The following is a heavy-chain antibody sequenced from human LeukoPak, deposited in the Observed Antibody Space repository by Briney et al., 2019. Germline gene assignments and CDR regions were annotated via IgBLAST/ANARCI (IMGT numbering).Heavy chain of an antibody. Sequence: SETLSLTCTVSGGSITSGDYYWSWIRQPPGKGLEWIGYIYYSGSTYYNPSLKSRVTISVDTSKNQFSLKLSSVTAADTAVYYCARTGPGIAAAGTTFDPWGQGTLVTVSS. CDR1: GGSITSGDYY. CDR3: ARTGPGIAAAGTTFDP. J-gene: IGHJ5*02. V-gene: IGHV4-30-4*01. CDR2: IYYSGST. D-gene: IGHD6-13*01.